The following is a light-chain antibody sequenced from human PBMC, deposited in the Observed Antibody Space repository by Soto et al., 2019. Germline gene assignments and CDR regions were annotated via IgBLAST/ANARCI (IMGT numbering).Light chain of an antibody. CDR3: QQVDTFPLT. J-gene: IGKJ4*01. CDR2: KAS. Sequence: DIQMTQSPSTLSASVGDRVTITCRASQSIDTWLAWHQQKPGKAPKLLISKASSLESGVPSRFSGSGSGTDFTLTISSLQPEDIATYYCQQVDTFPLTFGGGTKVDIK. V-gene: IGKV1-5*03. CDR1: QSIDTW.